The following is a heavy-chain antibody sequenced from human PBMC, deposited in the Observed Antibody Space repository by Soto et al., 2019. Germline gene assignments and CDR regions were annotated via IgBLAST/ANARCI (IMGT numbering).Heavy chain of an antibody. CDR1: GFTFSSFA. Sequence: EVQLLESGGGLVQPGGSLRLSCAASGFTFSSFAMSWVRQAPGAGLECVSTISASGGRTYYADSVKGRFTISRDNSKNTLYLQMNSLRAEDTAVYYCAQAGHSNPWWVFDYCGQRTLVTVPS. CDR3: AQAGHSNPWWVFDY. D-gene: IGHD2-8*02. CDR2: ISASGGRT. J-gene: IGHJ4*02. V-gene: IGHV3-23*01.